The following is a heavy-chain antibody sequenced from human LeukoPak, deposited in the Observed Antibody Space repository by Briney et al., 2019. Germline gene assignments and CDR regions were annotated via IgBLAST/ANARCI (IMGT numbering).Heavy chain of an antibody. J-gene: IGHJ5*02. Sequence: ASVKVSCKASGYTFTRYYMHWVRQAPGQGLEWMGWINTNTGNPTYAQGFTGRFVFSLDTSVSTAYLQISSLKAEDTAVYYCARTGVSIAAAGKFDRWGQGTLVTVSS. V-gene: IGHV7-4-1*02. CDR1: GYTFTRYY. D-gene: IGHD6-13*01. CDR3: ARTGVSIAAAGKFDR. CDR2: INTNTGNP.